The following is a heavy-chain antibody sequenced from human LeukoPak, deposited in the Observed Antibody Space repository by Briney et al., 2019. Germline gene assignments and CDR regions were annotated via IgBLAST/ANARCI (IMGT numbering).Heavy chain of an antibody. D-gene: IGHD3-22*01. V-gene: IGHV3-23*01. CDR3: AKDPYYDSSGYSDY. CDR2: ISGSGGST. CDR1: GFTFSSYG. Sequence: PGGSLRLSCAASGFTFSSYGMHWVRQAPGKGLEWVSAISGSGGSTYYADSVKGRFTISRDNSKNTLYLQMNSLRAEDTAVYYCAKDPYYDSSGYSDYWGRGTLVTVSS. J-gene: IGHJ4*02.